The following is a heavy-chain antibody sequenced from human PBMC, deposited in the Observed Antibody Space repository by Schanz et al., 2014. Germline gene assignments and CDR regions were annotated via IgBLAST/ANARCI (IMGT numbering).Heavy chain of an antibody. CDR3: ARRGPNCSNNACYHGWFDP. D-gene: IGHD4-4*01. Sequence: QVQLVQSGAEVKKPGASVKVSCKASGYTFTDYYMHWVRQAPGQGLEWMGWINPLSGATDYAPTFQGRVSMTRDTSISTAYMEVTRLVSSDTAVYYCARRGPNCSNNACYHGWFDPWGQGTLVTVSS. CDR1: GYTFTDYY. J-gene: IGHJ5*02. V-gene: IGHV1-2*02. CDR2: INPLSGAT.